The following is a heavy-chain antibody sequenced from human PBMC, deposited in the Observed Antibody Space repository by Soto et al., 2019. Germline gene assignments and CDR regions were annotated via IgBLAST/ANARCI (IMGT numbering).Heavy chain of an antibody. Sequence: EVQLLASGGGLVQPGGSLGLSCAASGFTFSSYAMSWVPQAPGKGLEWVSAISGSGGSTYYADSVKGRFTISGDNSKNTLYLQMNSLRAEDTVVYYCAKDSMEAQLPIYWGQGTLVTVSS. CDR3: AKDSMEAQLPIY. V-gene: IGHV3-23*01. J-gene: IGHJ4*02. D-gene: IGHD1-7*01. CDR1: GFTFSSYA. CDR2: ISGSGGST.